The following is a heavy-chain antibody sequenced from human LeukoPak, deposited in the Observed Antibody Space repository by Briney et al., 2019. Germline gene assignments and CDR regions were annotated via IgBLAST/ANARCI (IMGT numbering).Heavy chain of an antibody. V-gene: IGHV4-39*01. Sequence: PSETLTLTSTVSGALIRRNIYYWGWIRQPPGKGLEWIGTIYSSVSTYYNPSLKSRVTISVDTSKNQFSLKLTSVTAADTAVFYCVCESGYFFCYWGKVVLVTVSS. J-gene: IGHJ4*02. CDR2: IYSSVST. CDR3: VCESGYFFCY. D-gene: IGHD1-14*01. CDR1: GALIRRNIYY.